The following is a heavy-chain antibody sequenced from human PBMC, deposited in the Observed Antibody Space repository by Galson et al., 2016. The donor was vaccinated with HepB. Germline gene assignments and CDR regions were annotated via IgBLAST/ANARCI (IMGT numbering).Heavy chain of an antibody. CDR2: FYRGGCT. Sequence: LRLSCAASGFAVIDNYMSWVRQAPGKGLEWVSVFYRGGCTYYADSFKGSLTISRDNSENTLYLQRNSLRAEDTAVYYCEGGVGGVPSANFYYGMDVWGQGATVTVSS. CDR3: EGGVGGVPSANFYYGMDV. CDR1: GFAVIDNY. D-gene: IGHD3-16*01. J-gene: IGHJ6*02. V-gene: IGHV3-66*01.